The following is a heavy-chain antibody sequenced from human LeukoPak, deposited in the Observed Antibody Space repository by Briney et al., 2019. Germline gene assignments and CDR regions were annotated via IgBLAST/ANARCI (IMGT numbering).Heavy chain of an antibody. CDR3: ARVLLWFGELGPYVFDY. CDR1: GYTFTSYA. CDR2: INAGNGKT. V-gene: IGHV1-3*01. J-gene: IGHJ4*02. D-gene: IGHD3-10*01. Sequence: ASVTVSCKASGYTFTSYAMHWVRQAPGQRGEWMGWINAGNGKTKYSQEFQGRVTITRDTSASTAYMELSRLRSDDTAVYYCARVLLWFGELGPYVFDYWGQGTLVTVSS.